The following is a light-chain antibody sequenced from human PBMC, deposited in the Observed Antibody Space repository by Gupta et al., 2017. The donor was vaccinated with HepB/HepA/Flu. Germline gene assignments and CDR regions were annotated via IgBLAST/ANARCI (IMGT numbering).Light chain of an antibody. V-gene: IGLV1-47*01. CDR1: SSNIGGDY. CDR3: AAWDDSLSGWV. Sequence: QSVLTQPPSASGTPGQRVTISCSGSSSNIGGDYVCWYQQLPATAPKLLIYSNNQRPSGVPDRFSGSKSGTSTSLAISGLRSEDEADYYCAAWDDSLSGWVFGGGTKLTVL. J-gene: IGLJ3*02. CDR2: SNN.